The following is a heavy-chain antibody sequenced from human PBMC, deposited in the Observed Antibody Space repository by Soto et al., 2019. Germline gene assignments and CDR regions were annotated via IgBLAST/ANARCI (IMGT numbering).Heavy chain of an antibody. V-gene: IGHV1-69*01. Sequence: QVQLVQSGAEVKKPGSSVKVSCKASGGTFSSYAISWVRQAPGQGLEWMGGIIPISGTANYAQKFQGRVTITADEYTSTVYMELSSMRSEDKAVYFCARSQGSSTSLEIYYYYYYGMAVWGQGTKVTVSS. CDR1: GGTFSSYA. CDR2: IIPISGTA. J-gene: IGHJ6*02. D-gene: IGHD2-2*01. CDR3: ARSQGSSTSLEIYYYYYYGMAV.